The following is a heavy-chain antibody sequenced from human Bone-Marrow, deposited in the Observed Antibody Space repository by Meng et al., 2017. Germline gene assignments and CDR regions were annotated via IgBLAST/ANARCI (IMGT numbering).Heavy chain of an antibody. Sequence: SLKISCAASGFTFDDYAMHWVRQAPGKGLEWVSGISWNSGSIGYADSVKGRFTISRDNAKNSLYLQMNSLRAEDTALYYCAKDRRIMTTYAFDIWGQGTMVTVSS. CDR3: AKDRRIMTTYAFDI. CDR1: GFTFDDYA. D-gene: IGHD3-16*01. CDR2: ISWNSGSI. J-gene: IGHJ3*02. V-gene: IGHV3-9*01.